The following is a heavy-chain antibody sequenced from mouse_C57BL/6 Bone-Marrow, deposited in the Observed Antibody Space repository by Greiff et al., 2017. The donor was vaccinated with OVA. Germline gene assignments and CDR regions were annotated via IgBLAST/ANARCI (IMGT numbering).Heavy chain of an antibody. CDR2: IHPNSGST. V-gene: IGHV1-64*01. J-gene: IGHJ4*01. Sequence: VQLQQPWAELVKPGASVKLSCKASGYTFTSYWMHWVKQRPGQGLEWIGMIHPNSGSTNYNEKFKSKATLTVDKSSSTAYMQLSSLTSEDSAVYYCARTPSNYYAMDYWGQGTSVTVSS. CDR1: GYTFTSYW. CDR3: ARTPSNYYAMDY. D-gene: IGHD2-10*02.